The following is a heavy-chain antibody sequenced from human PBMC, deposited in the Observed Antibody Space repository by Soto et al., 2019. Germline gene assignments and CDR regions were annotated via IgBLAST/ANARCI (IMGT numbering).Heavy chain of an antibody. CDR3: AGLPGDAQYYYYMDV. J-gene: IGHJ6*03. CDR1: GGSIRSSSYY. Sequence: QLQLHESGPGLVKPSETLSLTYTVSGGSIRSSSYYWGWLRQPPGKGLAWIGRSYYSGSTYYNPSTKNRVTIAVDTSKKQFARKLRSVTSADTAVYYCAGLPGDAQYYYYMDVWGKGTTVTVS. D-gene: IGHD4-17*01. V-gene: IGHV4-39*01. CDR2: SYYSGST.